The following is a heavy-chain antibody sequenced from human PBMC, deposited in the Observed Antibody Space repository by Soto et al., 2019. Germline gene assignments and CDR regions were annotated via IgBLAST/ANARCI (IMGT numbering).Heavy chain of an antibody. J-gene: IGHJ6*02. D-gene: IGHD1-26*01. V-gene: IGHV1-3*01. CDR2: INAGNGNT. Sequence: GASVKVSCKASGYTFTSYAMHWVRQAPGQRLEWMGWINAGNGNTKYSQKFQGRVTMTRDTSTSTVYMELSSLRSEDTAVYYCARDRGRGGSYYIYFYGMDVWGQGTTVTVSS. CDR1: GYTFTSYA. CDR3: ARDRGRGGSYYIYFYGMDV.